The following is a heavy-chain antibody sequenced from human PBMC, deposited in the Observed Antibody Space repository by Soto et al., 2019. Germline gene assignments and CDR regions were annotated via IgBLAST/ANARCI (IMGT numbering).Heavy chain of an antibody. CDR1: GGSFSGYY. D-gene: IGHD7-27*01. J-gene: IGHJ4*02. CDR3: ARGWGRIFDY. Sequence: SETLSLTCAVYGGSFSGYYLNWIRQPPGKGLEWIGEINHSGSTNYNPSLKGRVTISVDTSKNQFSLKLSSVTAADTAVYYCARGWGRIFDYWGQGTLVTVSS. CDR2: INHSGST. V-gene: IGHV4-34*01.